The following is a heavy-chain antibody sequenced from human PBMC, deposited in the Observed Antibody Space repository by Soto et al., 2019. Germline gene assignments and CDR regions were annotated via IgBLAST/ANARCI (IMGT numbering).Heavy chain of an antibody. J-gene: IGHJ4*02. D-gene: IGHD3-9*01. CDR3: ASVSYFNAFDY. V-gene: IGHV4-30-4*01. Sequence: SETLSLTCTVSGGSISSYYLSWIRQPPGKGLEWIGYIYYSGSTYYNPPLKSRVTISVDTSKNQFSLKLSSVTAADTAVYYCASVSYFNAFDYWGQGTLVTVSS. CDR1: GGSISSYY. CDR2: IYYSGST.